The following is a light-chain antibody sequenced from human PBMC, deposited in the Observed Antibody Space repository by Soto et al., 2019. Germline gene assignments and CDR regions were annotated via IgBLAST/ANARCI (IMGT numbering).Light chain of an antibody. CDR3: QQSYSTPL. CDR2: AAS. J-gene: IGKJ4*01. V-gene: IGKV1-39*01. Sequence: DIQMTQSPSSLSASVGDRVTITCRASQSISSYLNWYQQKPGKAPKLLIYAASSLQSGVPSRFSVSGSGTDFTLTISSLQPEDFETYYCQQSYSTPLFGGGTKVEIQ. CDR1: QSISSY.